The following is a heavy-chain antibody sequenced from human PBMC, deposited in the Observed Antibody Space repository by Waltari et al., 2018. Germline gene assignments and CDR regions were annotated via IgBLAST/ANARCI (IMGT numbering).Heavy chain of an antibody. D-gene: IGHD5-12*01. CDR2: IYHSGRT. V-gene: IGHV4-38-2*02. CDR3: ARGSGYNFDS. J-gene: IGHJ4*02. CDR1: TCGFS. Sequence: TCGFSSCWWQLPGKGLEWIGTIYHSGRTYDNPSLESRVTISVDTSRNHFSLRLSSVTAADTAVYYCARGSGYNFDSWGQGTLVTVSS.